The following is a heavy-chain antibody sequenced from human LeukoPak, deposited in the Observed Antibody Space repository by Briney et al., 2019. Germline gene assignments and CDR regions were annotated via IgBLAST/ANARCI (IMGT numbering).Heavy chain of an antibody. Sequence: GGSLRLSCTASGFTFSRYWMSWVRQVPGKGPEFVANIKEDGSEKSYVDFVKGRFTISRDNVKNSVSLQMNSLRVEDTAVYYCGRDLGDSEFDVWGQGIMVIVSS. V-gene: IGHV3-7*01. CDR2: IKEDGSEK. CDR3: GRDLGDSEFDV. D-gene: IGHD2-21*02. CDR1: GFTFSRYW. J-gene: IGHJ3*01.